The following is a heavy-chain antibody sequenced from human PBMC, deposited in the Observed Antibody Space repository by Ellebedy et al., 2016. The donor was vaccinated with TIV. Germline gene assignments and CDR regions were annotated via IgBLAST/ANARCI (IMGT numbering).Heavy chain of an antibody. CDR1: GYSFTRYS. Sequence: ASVKVSCKASGYSFTRYSMHWVRQAPGQGLEWMGMFNPSDGTTGSAQRFQDRVTMTRDTSTSTVYMELSSLRSEDTAVYYCARVPRGYCTSTSCGDIWGQGTTVTVSS. CDR3: ARVPRGYCTSTSCGDI. D-gene: IGHD2-2*01. V-gene: IGHV1-46*01. CDR2: FNPSDGTT. J-gene: IGHJ6*02.